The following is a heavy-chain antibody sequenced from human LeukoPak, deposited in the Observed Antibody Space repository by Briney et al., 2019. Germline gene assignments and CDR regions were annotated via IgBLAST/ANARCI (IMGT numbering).Heavy chain of an antibody. D-gene: IGHD3-22*01. V-gene: IGHV4-4*07. CDR1: GGSISRYY. CDR2: IYTSGST. CDR3: ARDLYYYDSSGYPVIDY. J-gene: IGHJ4*02. Sequence: SETLSLTCTVSGGSISRYYWSWIRQPAGKGLEWIGRIYTSGSTNYNPSLKSRVTMSVDTSKNQFSLKLSSVTAADTAVYYCARDLYYYDSSGYPVIDYWGQGTLVTVSS.